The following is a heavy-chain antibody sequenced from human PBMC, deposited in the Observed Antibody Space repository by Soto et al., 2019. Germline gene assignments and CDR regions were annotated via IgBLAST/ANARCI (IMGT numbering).Heavy chain of an antibody. CDR1: GFTFSSYG. Sequence: PRLSCAASGFTFSSYGMHWARQGPGKGLEWVAVIWYDGSNKVYADSVKGRFTISKDNSKNTLYLQMNSLRAEDTAVYYCARDLSGDYGALDTWGQGTMVTVSS. CDR2: IWYDGSNK. CDR3: ARDLSGDYGALDT. J-gene: IGHJ3*02. V-gene: IGHV3-33*01. D-gene: IGHD4-17*01.